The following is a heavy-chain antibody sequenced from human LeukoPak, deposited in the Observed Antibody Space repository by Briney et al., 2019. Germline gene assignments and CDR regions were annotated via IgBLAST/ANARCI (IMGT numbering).Heavy chain of an antibody. Sequence: GGSLRLSCAASGFTFSSYDMHWVRQATGKGLEWVSAIGTAGDTYYPGSVKGRFTISRENAKNSLYLQMNSLRAGDTAVYYCARGGLDCSSTSCYKGGWFDPWGQGTLVTVSS. CDR2: IGTAGDT. J-gene: IGHJ5*02. CDR3: ARGGLDCSSTSCYKGGWFDP. CDR1: GFTFSSYD. V-gene: IGHV3-13*01. D-gene: IGHD2-2*02.